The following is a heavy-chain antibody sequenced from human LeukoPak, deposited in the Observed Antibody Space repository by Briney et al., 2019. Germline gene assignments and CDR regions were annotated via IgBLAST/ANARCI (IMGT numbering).Heavy chain of an antibody. J-gene: IGHJ6*03. Sequence: SEILSLTCSVSGASISNDYWSWMRQPPGKGLEWIGYIYNIGSTKYTPSLKSRVTISRDTSRNQFSLELRSVTAADTAVYYCVRVSGTDYYYYMDVWGKGTTVTVSS. D-gene: IGHD1-20*01. CDR3: VRVSGTDYYYYMDV. CDR1: GASISNDY. V-gene: IGHV4-59*01. CDR2: IYNIGST.